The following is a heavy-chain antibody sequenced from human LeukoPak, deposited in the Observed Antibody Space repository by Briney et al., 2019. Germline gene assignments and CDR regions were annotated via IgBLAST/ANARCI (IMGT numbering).Heavy chain of an antibody. CDR2: INPSGGST. D-gene: IGHD3-22*01. CDR1: GYTFTSYY. CDR3: ARREYYYDSSGPYYFDY. V-gene: IGHV1-46*01. J-gene: IGHJ4*02. Sequence: ASVKVSCKASGYTFTSYYMHWERQAPGQGLEWMGIINPSGGSTSYAQKSQGRVTMTRDTSTSTVYMELSSLRSEDTAVYYCARREYYYDSSGPYYFDYWGQGTLVTVSS.